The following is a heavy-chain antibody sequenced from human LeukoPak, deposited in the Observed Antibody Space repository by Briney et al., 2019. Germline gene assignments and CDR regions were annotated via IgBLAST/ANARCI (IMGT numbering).Heavy chain of an antibody. CDR2: ISYDGSNK. CDR3: ARGKRTIFGVVITYYYYMDV. J-gene: IGHJ6*03. CDR1: GFTFSSYA. Sequence: PGGSLRLSCAASGFTFSSYAMHWVRQAPGKGLEWVAVISYDGSNKYYADSVKGRFTISRDNSKNTLYLQMNSLRAEDTAVYYCARGKRTIFGVVITYYYYMDVWGKGTTVTVSS. V-gene: IGHV3-30-3*01. D-gene: IGHD3-3*01.